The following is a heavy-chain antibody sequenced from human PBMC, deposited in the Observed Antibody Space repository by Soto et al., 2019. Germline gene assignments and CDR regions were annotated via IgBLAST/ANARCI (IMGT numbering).Heavy chain of an antibody. CDR1: GFTFSSYA. CDR3: AKFLEAAGEYYFDY. D-gene: IGHD6-13*01. J-gene: IGHJ4*02. Sequence: GGSLRLSCAASGFTFSSYAMSWVRQAPGKGLEWVSAISGSGGSTYYADSVKGRFTISRDNSKNTLYLQMNSLRAEDTAVYYLAKFLEAAGEYYFDYWGQGTLVTVSS. CDR2: ISGSGGST. V-gene: IGHV3-23*01.